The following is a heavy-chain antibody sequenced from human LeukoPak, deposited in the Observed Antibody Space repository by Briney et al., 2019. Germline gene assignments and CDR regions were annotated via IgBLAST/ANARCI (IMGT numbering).Heavy chain of an antibody. D-gene: IGHD5-18*01. V-gene: IGHV4-38-2*02. Sequence: SSETLSLTCTVSGYSISSGYYWGWIRQPPGKGLEWIGSIYHSGSTYYNPSLKSRVTISVDKSKNQFSLKLSSVTAADTAVYYCARFTAMVSSIDYWGQGTLVTVSS. J-gene: IGHJ4*02. CDR1: GYSISSGYY. CDR3: ARFTAMVSSIDY. CDR2: IYHSGST.